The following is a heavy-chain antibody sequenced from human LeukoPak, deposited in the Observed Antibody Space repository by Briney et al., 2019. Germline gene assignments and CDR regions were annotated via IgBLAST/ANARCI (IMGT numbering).Heavy chain of an antibody. CDR3: AREGGVAAVDY. V-gene: IGHV4-4*02. CDR1: GGSISSSNW. J-gene: IGHJ4*02. Sequence: SETLSLTCAVSGGSISSSNWWSWVRPPPGRGLEWVGEIYHSGSTNYNPSLKSRVTISVDKSKNKFSLKLSSVTAADTAVYYCAREGGVAAVDYWGQGTLVTVSS. CDR2: IYHSGST. D-gene: IGHD6-13*01.